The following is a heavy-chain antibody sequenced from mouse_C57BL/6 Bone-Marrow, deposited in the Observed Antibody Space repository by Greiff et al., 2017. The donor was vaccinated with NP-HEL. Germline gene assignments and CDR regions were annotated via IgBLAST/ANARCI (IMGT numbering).Heavy chain of an antibody. D-gene: IGHD2-1*01. CDR2: IYPGDGDT. CDR1: GYAFSSSW. CDR3: AREGGNSMFAY. J-gene: IGHJ3*01. V-gene: IGHV1-82*01. Sequence: VMLVESGPELVKPGASVKISCKASGYAFSSSWMNWVKQRPGKGLEWIGRIYPGDGDTNYNGKFKGKATLTADKSSSTAYMQLSSLTSEDAAVYFCAREGGNSMFAYWGQGTLVTVSA.